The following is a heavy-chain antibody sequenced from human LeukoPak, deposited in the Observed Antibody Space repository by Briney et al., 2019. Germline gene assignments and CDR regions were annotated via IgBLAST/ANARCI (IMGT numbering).Heavy chain of an antibody. V-gene: IGHV3-23*01. CDR2: ISGSGGST. Sequence: GGSLRLSCAASGFTFSSYGMSWVRQAPGKGLEGVSAISGSGGSTYYADSVKGRFTISRDNSKNTLYLQMKNLRAEDTAVYYCAKDGAWLRFDDWGQGILVTVSS. CDR1: GFTFSSYG. J-gene: IGHJ4*02. CDR3: AKDGAWLRFDD. D-gene: IGHD5-12*01.